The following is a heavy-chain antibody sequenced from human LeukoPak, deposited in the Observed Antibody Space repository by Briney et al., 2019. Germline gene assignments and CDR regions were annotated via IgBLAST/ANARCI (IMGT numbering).Heavy chain of an antibody. V-gene: IGHV4-39*07. D-gene: IGHD3-22*01. CDR2: IYYSGST. CDR3: ARYEVVVNYFDY. Sequence: SETLSLTCTVSGGSISSSSYYWGWIRQPPGKGLEWIGSIYYSGSTYYNPSLKSRVTISVDTSKNQFSLKLSSVTAADTAVYYCARYEVVVNYFDYWGQGTLVTVSS. J-gene: IGHJ4*02. CDR1: GGSISSSSYY.